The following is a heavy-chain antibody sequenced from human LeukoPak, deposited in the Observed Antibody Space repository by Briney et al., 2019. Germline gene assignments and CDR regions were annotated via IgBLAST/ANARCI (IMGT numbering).Heavy chain of an antibody. Sequence: PSETLSLTCAVYGGSFSGYYWSWIRQPPGKGLEWIGEINHSGSTNYNPSLKSRVTISVDTSKNQFSLKLSSVTAADTAVYYCARAPIVVPAAIYRSWFDPWGQGTLVTVSS. CDR3: ARAPIVVPAAIYRSWFDP. D-gene: IGHD2-2*02. J-gene: IGHJ5*02. V-gene: IGHV4-34*01. CDR1: GGSFSGYY. CDR2: INHSGST.